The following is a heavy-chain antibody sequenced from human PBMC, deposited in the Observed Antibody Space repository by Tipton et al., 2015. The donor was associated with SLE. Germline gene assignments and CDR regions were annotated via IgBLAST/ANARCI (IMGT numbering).Heavy chain of an antibody. CDR2: IPYSGTT. D-gene: IGHD4-17*01. Sequence: TLSLTCTVSNGSISNYYWSWIRQAPVKALDRIGYIPYSGTTNYSPSLKSRVTLSVDTSKNHFSLKLTSMTAAVTAVYYCARDRTTATESWYFDLWGRGSLVTVSS. V-gene: IGHV4-59*01. CDR3: ARDRTTATESWYFDL. J-gene: IGHJ2*01. CDR1: NGSISNYY.